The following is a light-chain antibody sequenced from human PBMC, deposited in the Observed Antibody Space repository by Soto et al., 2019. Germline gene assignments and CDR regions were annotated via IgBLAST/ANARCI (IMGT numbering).Light chain of an antibody. CDR1: SSDVGGYNY. CDR3: SSYTSSSTYV. Sequence: QSVLTQPASVSGSPGQSITISCTGTSSDVGGYNYVSWHQQHPGKAPKLMIYDVSNRPSGVSNRFSGSKSGNTASLTISGLQAEDEADYYCSSYTSSSTYVFGTGTKLPVL. V-gene: IGLV2-14*01. J-gene: IGLJ1*01. CDR2: DVS.